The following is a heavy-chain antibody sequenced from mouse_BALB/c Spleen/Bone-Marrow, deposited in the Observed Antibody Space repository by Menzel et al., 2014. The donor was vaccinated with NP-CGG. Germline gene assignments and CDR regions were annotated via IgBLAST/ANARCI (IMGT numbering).Heavy chain of an antibody. Sequence: VQLQQSGAELMKPGASVKISCKASGYTFSNYWIEWVKQRPGHGLEWVGEMLPGSTNTNYNEKFKDKATFTVDTSSNSAYMQLSSLTSKNSAVYNGAQTGFASGGKGTLIPVSA. V-gene: IGHV1-9*01. CDR1: GYTFSNYW. CDR2: MLPGSTNT. CDR3: AQTGFAS. D-gene: IGHD4-1*01. J-gene: IGHJ3*01.